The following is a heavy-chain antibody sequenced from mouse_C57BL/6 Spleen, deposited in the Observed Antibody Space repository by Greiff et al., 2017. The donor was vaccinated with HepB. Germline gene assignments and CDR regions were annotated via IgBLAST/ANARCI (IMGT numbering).Heavy chain of an antibody. Sequence: VQLQQPGAELVRPGSSVKLSCKASGYTFTSYWMDWVKQRPGQGLEWIGNIYPSDSETHYNQKFKDKATLTVDKSSSTAYMQLSSLTSEDSAVYYCARVGDDGYYGEAMDYWGQGTSVTVSS. V-gene: IGHV1-61*01. D-gene: IGHD2-3*01. CDR1: GYTFTSYW. J-gene: IGHJ4*01. CDR2: IYPSDSET. CDR3: ARVGDDGYYGEAMDY.